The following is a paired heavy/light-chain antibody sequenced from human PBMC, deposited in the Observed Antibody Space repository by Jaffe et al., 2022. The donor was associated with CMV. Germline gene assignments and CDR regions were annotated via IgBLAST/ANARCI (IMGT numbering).Heavy chain of an antibody. CDR2: VKSRGENGTT. Sequence: EVQVVESGGGVVKPGGSLRLSCAVSGFNFNDAWMNWVRQAPGKGLEWIGRVKSRGENGTTNYAAPAKDRFTISRDDSKTTVYLQMSSLKPEDTAVYYCVASRVKRITMVRGPDSLSYYEYYGLDVWGQGTTVTVSS. J-gene: IGHJ6*02. CDR1: GFNFNDAW. D-gene: IGHD3-10*01. CDR3: VASRVKRITMVRGPDSLSYYEYYGLDV. V-gene: IGHV3-15*01.
Light chain of an antibody. CDR2: RNN. CDR1: NTNVGSNA. Sequence: QSVPTQPPSASGTPGQRVTITCSGGNTNVGSNAVYWYQHFPGTAPKLLIYRNNHRPAGVPDRFSGSKSGTSASLAISGLQSGDEADYHCAVWDDSLIAWVFGGGTKLTVL. J-gene: IGLJ3*02. V-gene: IGLV1-47*01. CDR3: AVWDDSLIAWV.